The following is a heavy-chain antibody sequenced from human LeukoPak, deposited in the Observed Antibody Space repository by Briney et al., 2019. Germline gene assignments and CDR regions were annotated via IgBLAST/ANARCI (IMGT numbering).Heavy chain of an antibody. J-gene: IGHJ3*02. CDR1: GYTFTSYG. CDR2: ISAYNGNT. V-gene: IGHV1-18*01. Sequence: ASVKVSCKASGYTFTSYGISWVRQAPGQGFEWMGWISAYNGNTNYAQKLQGRVTMTTDTSTSTAYMELRSLRSDDTAVYYCARAQLLWFGELSWRAFDIWGQGTMVTVSS. D-gene: IGHD3-10*01. CDR3: ARAQLLWFGELSWRAFDI.